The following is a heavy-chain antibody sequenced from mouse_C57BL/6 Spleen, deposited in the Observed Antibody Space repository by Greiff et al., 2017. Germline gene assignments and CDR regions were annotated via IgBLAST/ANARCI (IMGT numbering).Heavy chain of an antibody. CDR1: GYTFTSYW. CDR2: IYPGSGST. V-gene: IGHV1-55*01. D-gene: IGHD3-2*02. CDR3: ARGKGAQAPMDY. J-gene: IGHJ4*01. Sequence: QVQLQQPGAELVKPGASVKMSCKASGYTFTSYWITWVKQRPGPGLEWIGDIYPGSGSTNYNAKFKSKATLTVDTSSSTAYMQLSSLTSEDSAVYYGARGKGAQAPMDYWGQGTSVTGYS.